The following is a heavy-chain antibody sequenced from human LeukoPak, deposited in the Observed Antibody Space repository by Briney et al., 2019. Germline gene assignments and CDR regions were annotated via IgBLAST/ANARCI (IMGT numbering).Heavy chain of an antibody. D-gene: IGHD6-13*01. V-gene: IGHV3-7*01. J-gene: IGHJ4*02. CDR3: ASSSSWSRFDY. CDR2: IKQDGSEK. CDR1: GFTFSSFW. Sequence: PGGSLRLSCAASGFTFSSFWMSWVRQAPGKGLEGVAIIKQDGSEKYYLDSVKGRFTISRDNAKNSLYLQMNSLRAEDTAVYYCASSSSWSRFDYWGQGTLVTVSS.